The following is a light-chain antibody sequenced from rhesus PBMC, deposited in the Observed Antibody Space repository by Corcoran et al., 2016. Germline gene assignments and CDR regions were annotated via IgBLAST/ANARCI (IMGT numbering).Light chain of an antibody. CDR3: LQYSSSPFT. J-gene: IGKJ3*01. CDR2: KAF. V-gene: IGKV1-22*01. CDR1: QSIGSW. Sequence: DIQMTQSPSSLSASVGDTVTITCRSSQSIGSWLDWYQQKPGKAPKLLIYKAFSLQSGVPSRFSGSGSGTDFTLTISRLQPEDFATYFCLQYSSSPFTFGPGTTLDIE.